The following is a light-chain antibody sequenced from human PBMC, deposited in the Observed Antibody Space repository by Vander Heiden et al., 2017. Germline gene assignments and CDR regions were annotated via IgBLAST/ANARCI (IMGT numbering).Light chain of an antibody. Sequence: DIQMTQSPSTLSASVGDRVTITCRASQTISSWLAWYQQRPGKAPKLLIHKASSLESGVPSRFSGSGSGTEFTLTISSLQPDDFGTYYCQQYNRYSPTFGQGTKVEIK. V-gene: IGKV1-5*03. CDR1: QTISSW. CDR3: QQYNRYSPT. CDR2: KAS. J-gene: IGKJ1*01.